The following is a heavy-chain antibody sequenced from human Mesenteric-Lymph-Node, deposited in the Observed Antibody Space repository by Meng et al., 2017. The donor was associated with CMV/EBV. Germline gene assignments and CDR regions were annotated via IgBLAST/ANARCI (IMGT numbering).Heavy chain of an antibody. J-gene: IGHJ5*02. Sequence: GFTFDDYGMSWVRQPPGKGLEWVSGINWNGGSTGYADSVKGRFTISRDNAKNSLYLHMNSLRAEDTAVYYCARDVRVGATSGSWFDPWGQGTLVTVSS. CDR2: INWNGGST. D-gene: IGHD1-26*01. CDR3: ARDVRVGATSGSWFDP. CDR1: GFTFDDYG. V-gene: IGHV3-20*03.